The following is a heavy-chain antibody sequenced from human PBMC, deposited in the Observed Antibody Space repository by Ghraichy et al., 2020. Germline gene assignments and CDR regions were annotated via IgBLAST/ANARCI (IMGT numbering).Heavy chain of an antibody. Sequence: GGSLRLSCSASGFTFSSYAMHWVRQAPGKGLEYVSVINSNGGRTYYADSVKGRFTISRDNSKNTLYLQMSSLRAEDTAVYYCVKDIAVTNPTYYYYGVDVWGQGTTVTVSS. CDR3: VKDIAVTNPTYYYYGVDV. CDR1: GFTFSSYA. CDR2: INSNGGRT. J-gene: IGHJ6*02. D-gene: IGHD4-17*01. V-gene: IGHV3-64D*06.